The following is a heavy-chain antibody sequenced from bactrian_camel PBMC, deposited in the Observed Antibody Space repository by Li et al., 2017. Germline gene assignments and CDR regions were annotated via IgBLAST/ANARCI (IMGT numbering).Heavy chain of an antibody. CDR2: IYNDGTNT. V-gene: IGHV3-2*01. CDR1: GFTFSTHY. CDR3: AAVRSYYIGVTSDMSIST. J-gene: IGHJ4*01. D-gene: IGHD2*01. Sequence: HVQLVESGGGSVQAGGSLRLSCAASGFTFSTHYMSWVRQAPGKGLEWVSSIYNDGTNTYYGDPVKGRFTTSRDNAKNTVDLQMNSLKSDDTALYYCAAVRSYYIGVTSDMSISTGARGPRSPSP.